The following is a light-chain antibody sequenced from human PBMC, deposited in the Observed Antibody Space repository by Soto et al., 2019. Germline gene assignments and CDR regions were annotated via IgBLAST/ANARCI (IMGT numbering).Light chain of an antibody. CDR3: QPSGLLGT. J-gene: IGKJ5*01. CDR1: QSVSNNY. Sequence: ESTSRCWRASQSVSNNYLAWYQQIPGQAPRLLIYGASNRATGIPDRFSGSGCGTDFSLSILRLPPEAFAGYNRQPSGLLGTFAQGTRLDIK. CDR2: GAS. V-gene: IGKV3-20*01.